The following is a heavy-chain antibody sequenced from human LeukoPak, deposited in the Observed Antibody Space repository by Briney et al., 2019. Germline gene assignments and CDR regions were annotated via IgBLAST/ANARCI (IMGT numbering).Heavy chain of an antibody. CDR3: VRSGDRDY. CDR2: IDTDGSHR. Sequence: GGSLRLSCAASGFTFSTYWMHWVRQTPGQGLVWVSCIDTDGSHRRYADSVKGRFTISRDNAKNTVYLQMNSLRVEDTAVNYCVRSGDRDYWGQGTLVTVSS. CDR1: GFTFSTYW. V-gene: IGHV3-74*01. J-gene: IGHJ4*02. D-gene: IGHD1-26*01.